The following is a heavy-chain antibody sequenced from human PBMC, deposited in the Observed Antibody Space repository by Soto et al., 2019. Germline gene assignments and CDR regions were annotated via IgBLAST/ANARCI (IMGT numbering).Heavy chain of an antibody. V-gene: IGHV1-46*01. CDR2: INPSGGST. D-gene: IGHD6-13*01. CDR3: AREDSSSWTLDRYYYYYGMDV. CDR1: GYTFTSYY. Sequence: GASVKVSCKASGYTFTSYYMHWVRQAPGQGLEWMGIINPSGGSTSYAQKFQGRVTMTRDTSTSTVYMELSSLRSEDTAVCYCAREDSSSWTLDRYYYYYGMDVWGQGTTVTVSS. J-gene: IGHJ6*02.